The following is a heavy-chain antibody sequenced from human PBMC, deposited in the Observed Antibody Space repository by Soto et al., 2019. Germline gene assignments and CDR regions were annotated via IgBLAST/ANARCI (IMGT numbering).Heavy chain of an antibody. Sequence: EVHLVESGGGLVQTGGSLRLSCAIFESTVSRDWMNWVRQAPGKGLEWVAHINQDGSEKYYVDSVKCRFTISRDNAKKSLYLQMNGQRTAYTAMYYCSGGVGDAFWGQGTLVTVSS. V-gene: IGHV3-7*04. CDR2: INQDGSEK. CDR3: SGGVGDAF. CDR1: ESTVSRDW. J-gene: IGHJ4*02. D-gene: IGHD1-26*01.